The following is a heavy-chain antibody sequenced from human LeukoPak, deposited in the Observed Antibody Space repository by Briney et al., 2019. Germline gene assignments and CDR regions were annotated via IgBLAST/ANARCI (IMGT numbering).Heavy chain of an antibody. CDR2: ISYSGST. Sequence: SETLSLTCTVSGGSISSYYWSWIRQPPGKGLEWIGYISYSGSTNFNPSLKSRVTISVDTSKNQFSLNLSSVTAAVTAVYYCTRQDRAMVTAFDYWGQGTLVTVSS. D-gene: IGHD5-18*01. V-gene: IGHV4-59*08. CDR3: TRQDRAMVTAFDY. CDR1: GGSISSYY. J-gene: IGHJ4*02.